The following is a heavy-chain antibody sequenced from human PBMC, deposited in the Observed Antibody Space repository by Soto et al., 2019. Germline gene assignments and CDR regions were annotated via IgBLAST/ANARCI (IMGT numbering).Heavy chain of an antibody. Sequence: HPGGSLRLSCSASGFTFSSYAMSWVRQAPGKGLEWVSAISGSGGSTYYADSVKGRFTISRDNSKNTLYLQMNSLRAEDTAVYYCAKDGGGSPLYYYYGMDVWGQGTTVTVSS. CDR2: ISGSGGST. D-gene: IGHD1-26*01. V-gene: IGHV3-23*01. J-gene: IGHJ6*02. CDR1: GFTFSSYA. CDR3: AKDGGGSPLYYYYGMDV.